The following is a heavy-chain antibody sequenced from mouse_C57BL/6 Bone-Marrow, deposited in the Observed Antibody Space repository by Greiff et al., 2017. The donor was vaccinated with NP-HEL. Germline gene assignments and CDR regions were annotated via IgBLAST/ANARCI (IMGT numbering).Heavy chain of an antibody. V-gene: IGHV1-64*01. CDR2: IHPNSGST. Sequence: QVQLQQPGAELVKPGASVKLSCKASGYTFTSYWMHWVKQRPGQGLEWIGMIHPNSGSTNYNEKFKSKATLTVDKSSSTAYMQLSSLTSEDSAVYYCARSEYYGSSYEGFAYWGQGTLVTVSA. J-gene: IGHJ3*01. CDR1: GYTFTSYW. D-gene: IGHD1-1*01. CDR3: ARSEYYGSSYEGFAY.